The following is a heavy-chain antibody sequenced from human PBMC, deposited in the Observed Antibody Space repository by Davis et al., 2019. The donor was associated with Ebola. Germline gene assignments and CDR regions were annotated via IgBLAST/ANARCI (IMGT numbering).Heavy chain of an antibody. V-gene: IGHV1-69*13. J-gene: IGHJ4*02. D-gene: IGHD3-16*01. CDR1: GYTFTSYG. Sequence: SVKVSCKASGYTFTSYGISWVRQAPGQGLEWMGGIIPIFGTANYAQKFQGRVTITADESTSTAYMELSSLRSEDTAVYYCARAKEGGVDYWGQGTLVTVSS. CDR3: ARAKEGGVDY. CDR2: IIPIFGTA.